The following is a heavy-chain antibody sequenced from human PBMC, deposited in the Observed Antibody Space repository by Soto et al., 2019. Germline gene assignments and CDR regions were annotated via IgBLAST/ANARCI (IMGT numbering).Heavy chain of an antibody. J-gene: IGHJ4*02. CDR2: ISDSGST. D-gene: IGHD2-2*01. CDR1: GFTFSNHA. CDR3: ARDPGCHYCNRTSCLYFFAH. Sequence: EVQLLESGGALVQPGGSLRLSCAASGFTFSNHAMNWVRQAPGKGLEWVSTISDSGSTYYADSVKGRFTISSDNYKTMLYLQLNSMRAEDTAVYYCARDPGCHYCNRTSCLYFFAHWGQGTLVIVSS. V-gene: IGHV3-23*01.